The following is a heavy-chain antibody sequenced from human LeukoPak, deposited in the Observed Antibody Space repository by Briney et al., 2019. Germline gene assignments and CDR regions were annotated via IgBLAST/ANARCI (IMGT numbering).Heavy chain of an antibody. D-gene: IGHD1-26*01. Sequence: PGGSLRLSCAASGFTFSNYAMNWVRQSPGKGLEWVAGISSSGSGGNTYYADSVKGRFTISRDTSKNILFLQMNTLRAEDTAIYYCAKDRTVGASYWYFDLWGRGTLVTVSS. J-gene: IGHJ2*01. CDR1: GFTFSNYA. V-gene: IGHV3-23*01. CDR3: AKDRTVGASYWYFDL. CDR2: ISSSGSGGNT.